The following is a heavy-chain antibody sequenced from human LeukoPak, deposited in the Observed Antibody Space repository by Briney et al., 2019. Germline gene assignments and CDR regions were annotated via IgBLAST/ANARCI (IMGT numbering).Heavy chain of an antibody. CDR3: ARVGYGSGSQKYYMDV. J-gene: IGHJ6*03. CDR1: GFTFSSYA. V-gene: IGHV3-30*04. CDR2: ISYDGSNK. Sequence: GGSPRLSCAASGFTFSSYAMHWVRQAPGKGLEWVAVISYDGSNKYYADSVKGRFTISRDNAKNSLYLQMNSLRAEDTAVYYCARVGYGSGSQKYYMDVWGKGTTVTVSS. D-gene: IGHD3-10*01.